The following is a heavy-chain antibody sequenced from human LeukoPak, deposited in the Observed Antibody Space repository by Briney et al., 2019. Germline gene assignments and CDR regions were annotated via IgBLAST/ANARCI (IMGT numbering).Heavy chain of an antibody. J-gene: IGHJ1*01. Sequence: GGSLRLSCAASGFTFSNYAMTWVRQAPGKGLEWVSTISGSGGRTYYADSVKGRFTISRDNSKNTLYVQMNSLRAEDTAVYYCAKDPKYGANFPENFQQWGQGTLVTVSS. CDR2: ISGSGGRT. CDR3: AKDPKYGANFPENFQQ. CDR1: GFTFSNYA. V-gene: IGHV3-23*01. D-gene: IGHD4-23*01.